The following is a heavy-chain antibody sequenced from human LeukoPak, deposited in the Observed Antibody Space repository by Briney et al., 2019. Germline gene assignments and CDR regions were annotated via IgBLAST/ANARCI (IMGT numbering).Heavy chain of an antibody. Sequence: PSETLSLTCTVSGGSISSYYWSWIRRPPGKGLEWIGYIYYSGSTNYNPSLKSRVTISVDTSKNQFSLKLSSVTAADTAVYYCARRGDYFHYYMDVWGKGTTVTVSS. J-gene: IGHJ6*03. CDR3: ARRGDYFHYYMDV. CDR2: IYYSGST. CDR1: GGSISSYY. D-gene: IGHD4-17*01. V-gene: IGHV4-59*12.